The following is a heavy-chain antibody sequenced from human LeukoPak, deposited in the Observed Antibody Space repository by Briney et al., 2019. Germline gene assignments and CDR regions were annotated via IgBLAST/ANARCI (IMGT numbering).Heavy chain of an antibody. CDR2: IYYSGST. V-gene: IGHV4-39*07. J-gene: IGHJ4*02. CDR3: AREGGSSGYYYDSSGYILY. D-gene: IGHD3-22*01. Sequence: PSETLSLTCTVSGGSISSSSYYWGWIRQPPGKGLEWIGSIYYSGSTYYNPSLKSRVTISVDTSKNQFSLKLSSVTAADTAVYYCAREGGSSGYYYDSSGYILYWGQGTLVTVSS. CDR1: GGSISSSSYY.